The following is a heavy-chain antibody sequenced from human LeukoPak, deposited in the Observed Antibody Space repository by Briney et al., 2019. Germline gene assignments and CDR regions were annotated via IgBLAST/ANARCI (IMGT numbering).Heavy chain of an antibody. V-gene: IGHV1-2*02. D-gene: IGHD3-22*01. J-gene: IGHJ4*02. CDR1: GYTFTGYF. CDR2: INPNSGGT. Sequence: GASVKVSCKASGYTFTGYFMHWVRQAPGQGLEWMGWINPNSGGTKYAQKFQGRVTMTRDTFISMAYMELSRLRSDDTAVYYCARAIHYYDSSGYVYWGQGTLVTVSS. CDR3: ARAIHYYDSSGYVY.